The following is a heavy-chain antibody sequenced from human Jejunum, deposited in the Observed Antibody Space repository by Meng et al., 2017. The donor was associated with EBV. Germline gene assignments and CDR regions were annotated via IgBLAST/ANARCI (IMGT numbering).Heavy chain of an antibody. CDR3: ARDQGRDYDSSTYYTH. CDR1: GGTFSRYV. Sequence: QVQLVQSGAEVKKPGSSVKVSCKDSGGTFSRYVINWVRQAPGQGLEWMGGIIPIFGRTNYALEFQDRVTITADKFTSTVYMEMSSLKSEDTAVYYCARDQGRDYDSSTYYTHWGRGTLVTVSS. D-gene: IGHD3-22*01. CDR2: IIPIFGRT. J-gene: IGHJ4*02. V-gene: IGHV1-69*06.